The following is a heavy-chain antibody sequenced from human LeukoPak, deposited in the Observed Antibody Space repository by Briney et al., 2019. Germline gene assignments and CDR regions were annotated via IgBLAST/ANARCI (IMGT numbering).Heavy chain of an antibody. CDR2: IRYDGSNK. D-gene: IGHD4-17*01. CDR3: AKINDYGDYYFDH. CDR1: GFTFSSYG. J-gene: IGHJ4*02. V-gene: IGHV3-30*02. Sequence: GGSLRLSCAASGFTFSSYGMHWVRQAPGKGLEWVAFIRYDGSNKYYADSVKGRFTISRDNSKNTLYLQMNSLRAEDTAVYYCAKINDYGDYYFDHWGQGTLVTVSS.